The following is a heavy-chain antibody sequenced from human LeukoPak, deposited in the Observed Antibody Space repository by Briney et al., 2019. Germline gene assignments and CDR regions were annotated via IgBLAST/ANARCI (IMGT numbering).Heavy chain of an antibody. Sequence: SETLSLTCTVSAGGSISSYYWSWIRPPPGKGLEWIGYIYYSGSTNYSPSLKSRLTISVDTSKNQFSLKLSSVTAADTAVYYCARTYGSSGLGYFDLWGRGTLVTVSS. CDR3: ARTYGSSGLGYFDL. CDR2: IYYSGST. J-gene: IGHJ2*01. D-gene: IGHD6-13*01. V-gene: IGHV4-59*01. CDR1: AGGSISSYY.